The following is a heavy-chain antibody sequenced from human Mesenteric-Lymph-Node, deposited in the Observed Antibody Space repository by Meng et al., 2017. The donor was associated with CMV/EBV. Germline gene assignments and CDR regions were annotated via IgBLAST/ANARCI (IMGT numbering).Heavy chain of an antibody. Sequence: TLTSYDISWVRQATGQGLEWMGWMNPNSPSTGYAQKFQGRITMTRNLSISTAYMELSSLRSEDTAVYYCARDHCSSTSCYMWYFDLWGRGTLVTVSS. J-gene: IGHJ2*01. CDR1: TLTSYD. V-gene: IGHV1-8*01. D-gene: IGHD2-2*02. CDR3: ARDHCSSTSCYMWYFDL. CDR2: MNPNSPST.